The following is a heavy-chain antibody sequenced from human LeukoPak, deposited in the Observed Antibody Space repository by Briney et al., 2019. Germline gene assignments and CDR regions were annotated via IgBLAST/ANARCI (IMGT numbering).Heavy chain of an antibody. CDR2: ISWSGGST. CDR1: GFTFCSHA. V-gene: IGHV3-23*01. CDR3: AKDGLRYFDWLLYYFDY. D-gene: IGHD3-9*01. J-gene: IGHJ4*02. Sequence: GGAPRLSCAAPGFTFCSHALSWGRPAPGEGVGWVSAISWSGGSTYYADSVKGRFTISRDNSKNTLYLQMNSLRAEDTAVYYCAKDGLRYFDWLLYYFDYWGQGTLVTVSS.